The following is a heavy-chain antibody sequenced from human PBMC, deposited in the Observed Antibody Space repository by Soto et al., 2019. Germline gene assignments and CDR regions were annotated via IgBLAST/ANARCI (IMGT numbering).Heavy chain of an antibody. D-gene: IGHD6-19*01. CDR1: GFSFSTSW. Sequence: PGGSLRLSCTASGFSFSTSWMHWVRQAPGKGLVWVARISRDGSTTNYADSVRGRFTVSRDNARNTLYVQMNSLKAEDTALYYCARGPTGWYGYDYWGQGTLVTVSS. CDR2: ISRDGSTT. V-gene: IGHV3-74*01. CDR3: ARGPTGWYGYDY. J-gene: IGHJ4*02.